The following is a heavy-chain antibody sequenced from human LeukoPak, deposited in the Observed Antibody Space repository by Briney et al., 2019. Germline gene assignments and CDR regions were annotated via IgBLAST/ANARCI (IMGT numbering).Heavy chain of an antibody. CDR1: GFTFSSYA. J-gene: IGHJ2*01. Sequence: PGGSLRLSCAASGFTFSSYAMHWVRQAPGKGLEYVSAISSNGGSTYYANSVKGRFTISRDNSKNTLYLQMGSLRAEDMAVYYCAANSGYGRSGSGWYFDLWGRGTLVTVSS. V-gene: IGHV3-64*01. D-gene: IGHD5-12*01. CDR2: ISSNGGST. CDR3: AANSGYGRSGSGWYFDL.